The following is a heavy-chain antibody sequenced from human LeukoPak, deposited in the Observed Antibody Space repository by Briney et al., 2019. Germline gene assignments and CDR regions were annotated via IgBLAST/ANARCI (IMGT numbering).Heavy chain of an antibody. CDR1: GFTFSSYE. CDR2: ISSSGSTI. V-gene: IGHV3-48*03. CDR3: ARGRGDLDY. Sequence: PGGSLRLSCAASGFTFSSYEMNWVREAPGKELEWVSYISSSGSTIYYADSVKGRFTISRDNAKNSLYLQMNSLRAEDTAVYYCARGRGDLDYWGQGTLVTVSS. J-gene: IGHJ4*02. D-gene: IGHD3-10*01.